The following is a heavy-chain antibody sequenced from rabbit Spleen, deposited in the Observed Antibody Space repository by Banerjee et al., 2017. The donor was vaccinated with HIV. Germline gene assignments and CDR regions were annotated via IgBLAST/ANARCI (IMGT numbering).Heavy chain of an antibody. CDR3: ARDLVAVIGWNFSL. V-gene: IGHV1S40*01. Sequence: QSLEESGGGLVQPEGSLTLTCTASGFSFSSSYYMCWVRQAPGKGLEWIACIYGGSGGDTYYTNWAKGRFTCSKTSSTTVTLQMTRLTAADTATYFCARDLVAVIGWNFSLWGPGTLVTVS. CDR2: IYGGSGGDT. D-gene: IGHD1-1*01. CDR1: GFSFSSSYY. J-gene: IGHJ6*01.